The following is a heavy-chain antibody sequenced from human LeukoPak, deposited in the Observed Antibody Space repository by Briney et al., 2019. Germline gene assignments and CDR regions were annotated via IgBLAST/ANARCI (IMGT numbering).Heavy chain of an antibody. CDR3: ARVPLWFGTGYMDV. CDR1: GGSISSNNHY. Sequence: SPSETLSLTCTVSGGSISSNNHYWGWIRQPAGKGLEWIGHIYYSGSIFLNPALKSRATISVDTSKNQFSLKLSSVTAADAAFHYCARVPLWFGTGYMDVWGKGTTVIVSS. J-gene: IGHJ6*03. CDR2: IYYSGSI. V-gene: IGHV4-39*07. D-gene: IGHD2-21*01.